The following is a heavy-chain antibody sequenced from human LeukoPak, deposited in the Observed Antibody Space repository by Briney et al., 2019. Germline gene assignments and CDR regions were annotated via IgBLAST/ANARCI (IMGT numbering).Heavy chain of an antibody. D-gene: IGHD4-17*01. V-gene: IGHV4-30-2*01. Sequence: SETLSLTCAVSGGSISSGGYSWSWIRQPPGKGLKWIGFMFHTGSTHYSPSLQSRVTISVDRSKNQFSLRLSSVTAADTAVYYCARERDYGYCDYWGQGTLVTVSS. CDR3: ARERDYGYCDY. CDR1: GGSISSGGYS. CDR2: MFHTGST. J-gene: IGHJ4*02.